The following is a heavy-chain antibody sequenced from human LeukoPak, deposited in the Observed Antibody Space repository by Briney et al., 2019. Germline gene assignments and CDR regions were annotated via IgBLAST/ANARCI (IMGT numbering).Heavy chain of an antibody. CDR2: ISYSGSS. CDR3: ARDLATAATADRAFDI. J-gene: IGHJ3*02. Sequence: SETLSLTCTVSGASISSHYWSWIRQPPGKGLEWIGYISYSGSSDYNPSLKSRVTISVDTSKNQFSLKLSSVTAADTAVYYCARDLATAATADRAFDIWGQGTMVTVYS. D-gene: IGHD6-13*01. CDR1: GASISSHY. V-gene: IGHV4-59*11.